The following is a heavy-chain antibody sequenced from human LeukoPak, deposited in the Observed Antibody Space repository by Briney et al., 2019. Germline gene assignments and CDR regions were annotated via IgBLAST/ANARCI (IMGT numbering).Heavy chain of an antibody. D-gene: IGHD5-12*01. J-gene: IGHJ4*02. V-gene: IGHV7-4-1*02. Sequence: ALVKVSCKASGYTFTSYAMNWVRQAPGQGLEWMGWINTNTGNPTYAQGFTGRFVFSLDTSVSTAYLQISSLKAEDTAVYYCAREGFGGYSRTYYFDYWGQGTLVTVSS. CDR2: INTNTGNP. CDR3: AREGFGGYSRTYYFDY. CDR1: GYTFTSYA.